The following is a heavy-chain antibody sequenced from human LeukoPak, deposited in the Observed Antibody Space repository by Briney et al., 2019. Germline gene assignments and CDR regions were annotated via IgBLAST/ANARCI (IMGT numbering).Heavy chain of an antibody. CDR2: ISGSGGST. CDR1: GFTFSNYW. J-gene: IGHJ4*02. CDR3: AKTWRSGWYYFDY. V-gene: IGHV3-23*01. D-gene: IGHD6-19*01. Sequence: TGGSLRLSCAASGFTFSNYWMHWVRQPPGKGLEWVSGISGSGGSTYYADSVKGRFTISRDNSKNTLYLQMNSLRAEDTAVYYCAKTWRSGWYYFDYWGQGTLVTVSS.